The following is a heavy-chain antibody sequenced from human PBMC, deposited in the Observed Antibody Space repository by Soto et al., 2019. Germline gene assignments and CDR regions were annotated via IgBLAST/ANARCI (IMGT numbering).Heavy chain of an antibody. D-gene: IGHD2-15*01. J-gene: IGHJ4*02. CDR2: IIPIFGTA. CDR3: ARSPLGYCSGGSCPYYFDY. Sequence: QVQLVQSGAEVKKPGSSVKVSCKASGGTFSSYAISWVRQAPGQGLEWMGGIIPIFGTANYAQKFQGRVTITADESTSTAYMELSSLRSEDTAVYYCARSPLGYCSGGSCPYYFDYWGQGTLVTVSS. CDR1: GGTFSSYA. V-gene: IGHV1-69*12.